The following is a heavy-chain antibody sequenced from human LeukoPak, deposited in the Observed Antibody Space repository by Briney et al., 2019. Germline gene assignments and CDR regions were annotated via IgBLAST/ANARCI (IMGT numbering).Heavy chain of an antibody. V-gene: IGHV7-4-1*02. Sequence: ASVKVSCKASGYTFTSYAMNWVRQAPGQGLEWMGWINTNTGNPTYAQGFTGRFVFSLDTSVSTAYLQISSLKAEDTAVYYCARESDFWSGYYRGDFDYWGQGTLVTVSS. CDR3: ARESDFWSGYYRGDFDY. J-gene: IGHJ4*02. CDR2: INTNTGNP. CDR1: GYTFTSYA. D-gene: IGHD3-3*01.